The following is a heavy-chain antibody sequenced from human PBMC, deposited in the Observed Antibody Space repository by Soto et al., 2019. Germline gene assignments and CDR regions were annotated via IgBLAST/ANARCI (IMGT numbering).Heavy chain of an antibody. CDR2: INHSGGT. J-gene: IGHJ4*02. CDR3: ARGVNMIVAVQGEAPDKYYFDS. V-gene: IGHV4-34*01. CDR1: GGSFSGYY. Sequence: SETLSLTCAVYGGSFSGYYWSWIRQPPGKGLEWIGEINHSGGTNQNPSLKRRVSISVDTSKNQFSLKLRTVTAADAGVYCCARGVNMIVAVQGEAPDKYYFDSWGQGTLVTVSS. D-gene: IGHD3-22*01.